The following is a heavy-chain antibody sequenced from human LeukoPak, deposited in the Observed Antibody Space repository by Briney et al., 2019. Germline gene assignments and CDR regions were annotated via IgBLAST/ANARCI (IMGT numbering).Heavy chain of an antibody. Sequence: GGSLRLSCAASGFTFSSYGMHWVRQAPGKGLEWVAFIRYDGSNKYYADSVKGRFTISRDNSKNTLYLQMNSLRAEDTAVYYCAKDRGTMIVVDSYYFDYWGQGTLVTVSS. CDR1: GFTFSSYG. CDR3: AKDRGTMIVVDSYYFDY. D-gene: IGHD3-22*01. J-gene: IGHJ4*02. V-gene: IGHV3-30*02. CDR2: IRYDGSNK.